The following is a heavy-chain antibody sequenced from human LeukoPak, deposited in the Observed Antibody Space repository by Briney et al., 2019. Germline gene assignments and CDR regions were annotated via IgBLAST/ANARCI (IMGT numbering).Heavy chain of an antibody. Sequence: PSETLSLTCTVSGGSISSYYWSWIRQPPGKGLEWIGDIYYSGSTNYNPSLKSRVTISVDTSKNQFSLMLSSVTAADTAVYYCAREGTVGPTRLGGVDCWGQGTLVTVSS. D-gene: IGHD1-26*01. CDR2: IYYSGST. CDR3: AREGTVGPTRLGGVDC. J-gene: IGHJ4*02. CDR1: GGSISSYY. V-gene: IGHV4-59*01.